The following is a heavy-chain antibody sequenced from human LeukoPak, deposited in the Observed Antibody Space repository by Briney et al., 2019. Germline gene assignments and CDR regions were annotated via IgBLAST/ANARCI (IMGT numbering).Heavy chain of an antibody. CDR2: IYYIGNT. D-gene: IGHD3-10*01. CDR1: GGSISSYY. J-gene: IGHJ5*02. V-gene: IGHV4-59*01. CDR3: ARDRGRATWFDP. Sequence: SETLSLTCTVSGGSISSYYWSWIRQPPGKGLEWIGYIYYIGNTIYNPSLKSRVTISVDTSRNQFSLKLHSVTAADTAVYYCARDRGRATWFDPWGQGTAVTVSS.